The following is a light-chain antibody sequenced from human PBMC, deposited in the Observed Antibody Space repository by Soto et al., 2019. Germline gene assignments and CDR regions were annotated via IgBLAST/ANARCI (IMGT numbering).Light chain of an antibody. CDR2: SSN. CDR3: AAWDDRLNGVV. Sequence: QPVLTQPPSASGTPGQRVTISSSGSSSDIGTNTVNWYQQLPGTAPKLLIYSSNQRPSGVPDRFSGPKSGTSASLAISGLQSEDEADYYCAAWDDRLNGVVFGGGTMLTVL. CDR1: SSDIGTNT. J-gene: IGLJ2*01. V-gene: IGLV1-44*01.